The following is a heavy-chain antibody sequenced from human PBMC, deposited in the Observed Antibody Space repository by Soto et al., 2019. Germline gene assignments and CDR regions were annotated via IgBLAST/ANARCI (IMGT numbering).Heavy chain of an antibody. D-gene: IGHD3-9*01. CDR1: GFTLSSYS. V-gene: IGHV3-21*01. CDR3: ARDRLRYFDWTFPMGAFDI. CDR2: ISSSSSYI. J-gene: IGHJ3*02. Sequence: PGGSLRLSCSASGFTLSSYSMNWVRQAPGKGLEWVSSISSSSSYIYYADSVKGRFTISRDNAKNSLYLQMNSLRAEDTAVYYCARDRLRYFDWTFPMGAFDIWGQGTMVTVSS.